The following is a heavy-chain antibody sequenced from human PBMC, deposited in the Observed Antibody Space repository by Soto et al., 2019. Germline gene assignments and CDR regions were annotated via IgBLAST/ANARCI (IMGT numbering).Heavy chain of an antibody. D-gene: IGHD3-10*01. Sequence: QVQLQESGPGLVKPSQTLSLTCTVIGGSIRSPNYYWSWIRQHPGKGLEWIGNIYYNGSTNYTPSLMSRAVISLDTSKNLFSLKLHSVTAADTAVYYCPSDAPLWFGALSHWGQGTLVTVSS. CDR2: IYYNGST. J-gene: IGHJ4*02. CDR3: PSDAPLWFGALSH. V-gene: IGHV4-31*03. CDR1: GGSIRSPNYY.